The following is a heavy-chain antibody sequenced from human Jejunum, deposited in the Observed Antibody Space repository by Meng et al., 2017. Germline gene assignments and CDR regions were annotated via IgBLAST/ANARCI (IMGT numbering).Heavy chain of an antibody. CDR1: GDSFNRPDYY. V-gene: IGHV4-30-4*01. J-gene: IGHJ4*02. D-gene: IGHD1-26*01. CDR3: ARSPYSGSALPFFDY. CDR2: IYYSGST. Sequence: GQRQRSGPGLVKPCTTLSLPCTGSGDSFNRPDYYWSWIRQPPEKGLEWIGYIYYSGSTYYNPSLKSRVSISGDTSNKQFSLKLTSVTAADTAVYYCARSPYSGSALPFFDYWGQGSLVTVSS.